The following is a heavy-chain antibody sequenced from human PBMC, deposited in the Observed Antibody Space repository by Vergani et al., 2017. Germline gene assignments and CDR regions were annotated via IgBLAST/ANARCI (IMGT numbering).Heavy chain of an antibody. CDR3: VSDVRVSRT. Sequence: EVQMVESGGGLVKPGGSLRLSCVASGFNFSHYSMNWVRQAPGKGLEWVSSIRGNNDDVYYAESVKGRFTISRDNAKNSLYLDMSSLRAEDTAVYYCVSDVRVSRTWCQETLLAVSS. CDR1: GFNFSHYS. V-gene: IGHV3-21*01. J-gene: IGHJ3*01. CDR2: IRGNNDDV.